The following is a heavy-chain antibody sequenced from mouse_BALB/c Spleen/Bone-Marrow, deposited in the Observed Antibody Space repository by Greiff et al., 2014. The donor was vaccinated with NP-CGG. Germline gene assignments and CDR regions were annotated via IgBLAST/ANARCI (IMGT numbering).Heavy chain of an antibody. CDR2: IDPANGNT. CDR1: GFNIKDTY. CDR3: ASYYYGHYFDY. Sequence: EVQLQQSGAELVKSGASVKLSCTASGFNIKDTYMHWVKQRPEQGLEWIGRIDPANGNTKYDPKFQGKATITADTSSNTAYPQLSSLTSEDTAVYYCASYYYGHYFDYWGQGTTLTVSS. D-gene: IGHD1-1*01. J-gene: IGHJ2*01. V-gene: IGHV14-3*02.